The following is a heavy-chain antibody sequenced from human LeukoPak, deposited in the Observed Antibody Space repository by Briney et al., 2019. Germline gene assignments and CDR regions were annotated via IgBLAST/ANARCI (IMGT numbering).Heavy chain of an antibody. D-gene: IGHD3-9*01. CDR1: GGSISSYY. CDR2: IYYSGST. V-gene: IGHV4-59*01. J-gene: IGHJ3*02. Sequence: SETLSLTCTVSGGSISSYYWSWIRQPPGKGLEWIGYIYYSGSTNYNPSLKSRVTISVDTSKNQFSLKLSSVTAADTAVYYCARGTLHFDWLLYYDAFVIWGQGTMVTVSS. CDR3: ARGTLHFDWLLYYDAFVI.